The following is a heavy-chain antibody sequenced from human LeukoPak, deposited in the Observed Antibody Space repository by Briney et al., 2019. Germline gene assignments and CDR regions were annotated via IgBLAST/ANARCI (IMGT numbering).Heavy chain of an antibody. CDR3: ATETNGRHYDY. CDR1: GLPFSTSG. Sequence: PGGALSLSCTASGLPFSTSGFNWVCPAPGKGLEWVASIGPTGSDRYHADSIKGRFTISRDNANNFLYLQMNSLRAEDTAVYYCATETNGRHYDYWGQGTLLTVSS. CDR2: IGPTGSDR. V-gene: IGHV3-21*06. J-gene: IGHJ4*02. D-gene: IGHD1-14*01.